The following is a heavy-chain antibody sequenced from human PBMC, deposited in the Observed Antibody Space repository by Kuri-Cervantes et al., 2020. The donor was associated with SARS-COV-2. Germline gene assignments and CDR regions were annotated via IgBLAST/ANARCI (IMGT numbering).Heavy chain of an antibody. J-gene: IGHJ4*02. CDR1: GYTFTSYG. CDR3: ARSPASTVTTSFDY. V-gene: IGHV1-18*04. D-gene: IGHD4-17*01. CDR2: ISAYNGNT. Sequence: ASVKVSCKASGYTFTSYGISWVRQAPGQGLEWMGWISAYNGNTNYAQKIQGRVTMTTDTSTSTAYMELRSLRSDDTAVYYCARSPASTVTTSFDYWGQGTLVTVSS.